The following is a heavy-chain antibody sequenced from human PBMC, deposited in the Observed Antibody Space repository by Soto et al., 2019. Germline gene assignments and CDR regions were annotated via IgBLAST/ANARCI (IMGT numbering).Heavy chain of an antibody. V-gene: IGHV3-9*01. Sequence: GGSLRLSCAASGFTFDDYAMHWVRQAPGKGLEWVSGISWNSGSIGYADSVKGRFTISRDNAKNSLYLQMNSLRAEDTALYYCAKGYHFWSGSHFDPWGQGTLVTVSS. CDR1: GFTFDDYA. CDR2: ISWNSGSI. CDR3: AKGYHFWSGSHFDP. D-gene: IGHD3-3*01. J-gene: IGHJ5*02.